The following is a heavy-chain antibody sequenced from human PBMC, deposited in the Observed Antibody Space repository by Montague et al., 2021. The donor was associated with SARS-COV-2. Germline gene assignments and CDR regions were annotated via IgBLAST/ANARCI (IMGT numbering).Heavy chain of an antibody. V-gene: IGHV4-59*08. CDR1: DGSIRSYY. J-gene: IGHJ4*02. D-gene: IGHD3-10*01. Sequence: SETLSLTCTVSDGSIRSYYWNWMRQTPGKGLELMGYMHDSGTANYNPSLTSRVTLMVDASRNQFSLELSSVTAADTAMYYCTRLPRGSGTWGYFDYWAQGTLVTVSS. CDR3: TRLPRGSGTWGYFDY. CDR2: MHDSGTA.